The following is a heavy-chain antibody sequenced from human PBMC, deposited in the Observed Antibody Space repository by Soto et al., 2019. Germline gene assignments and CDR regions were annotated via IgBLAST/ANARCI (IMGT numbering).Heavy chain of an antibody. CDR2: INPILDST. V-gene: IGHV1-69*09. CDR3: ATMKRARLDS. Sequence: QEQLVQSGPAMNEPGSSVKVSCRASGIMSSGYGFSWVRQAPGQGLEWVGMINPILDSTHYAQNLQGRVSLSVDKSRDTAYLEVTSLRLEDTAIYFCATMKRARLDSWGRGTVVTVSS. D-gene: IGHD6-25*01. J-gene: IGHJ4*02. CDR1: GIMSSGYG.